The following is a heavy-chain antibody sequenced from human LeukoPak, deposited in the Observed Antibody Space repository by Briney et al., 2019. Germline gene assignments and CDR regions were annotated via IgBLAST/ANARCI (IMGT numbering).Heavy chain of an antibody. D-gene: IGHD4/OR15-4a*01. CDR1: GFTFSSYA. CDR3: AKDGYAMVSFFDY. J-gene: IGHJ4*02. CDR2: ISGSGGNT. V-gene: IGHV3-23*01. Sequence: GGSLRLPCAASGFTFSSYAMSWVRKAPGKGLEWVSGISGSGGNTYYADSVKGRFTISRDNSKNTLYLQLNSLRAEDTAVYYCAKDGYAMVSFFDYWGQGTLVSVSS.